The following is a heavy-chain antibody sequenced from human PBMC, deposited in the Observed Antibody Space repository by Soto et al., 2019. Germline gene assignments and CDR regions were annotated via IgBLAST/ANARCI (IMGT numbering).Heavy chain of an antibody. Sequence: QVPLLQSGAEVKKPGASVRVSCKASGYTFTDYGFSWVRQAPGQSLEWMGWINPDNGGTNYAQKFQDWVTLTRDTSITTTYMALSRLKSDDTAVYYCARGRKTTATVGGDFDPWGQGTLVSVSS. V-gene: IGHV1-2*04. CDR2: INPDNGGT. CDR1: GYTFTDYG. D-gene: IGHD4-4*01. J-gene: IGHJ5*02. CDR3: ARGRKTTATVGGDFDP.